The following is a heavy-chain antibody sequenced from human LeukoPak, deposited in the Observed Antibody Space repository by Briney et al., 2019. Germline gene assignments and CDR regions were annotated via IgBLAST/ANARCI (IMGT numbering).Heavy chain of an antibody. J-gene: IGHJ4*02. D-gene: IGHD2-8*02. CDR1: GGSISNYY. Sequence: SGTLSLTCTVSGGSISNYYWGWIRQPPGKGLEWIGYIYYTGSTNYNPSLKSRVTISVDTSKNQFSLKLSSVTTADTAVFYCARDSGGGVGIFDYWGQGTLVTVSS. CDR2: IYYTGST. V-gene: IGHV4-59*01. CDR3: ARDSGGGVGIFDY.